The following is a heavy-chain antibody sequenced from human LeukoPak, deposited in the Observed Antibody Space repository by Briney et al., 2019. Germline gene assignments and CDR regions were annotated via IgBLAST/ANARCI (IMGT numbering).Heavy chain of an antibody. CDR2: INYSGST. V-gene: IGHV4-39*01. J-gene: IGHJ4*02. Sequence: SETLSLTCTVSGGSISSSSYYWGWIRQPPGKGLEWIGSINYSGSTYYNPSLKSRVTMSVDTSKNQFSLKLSSVTAADTAVFYCTSGYSYDLFDYWGQGTLVTVSS. CDR3: TSGYSYDLFDY. D-gene: IGHD5-18*01. CDR1: GGSISSSSYY.